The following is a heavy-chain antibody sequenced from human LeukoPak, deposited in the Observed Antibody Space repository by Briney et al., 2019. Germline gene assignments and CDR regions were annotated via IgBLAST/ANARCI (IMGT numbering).Heavy chain of an antibody. CDR2: ISAYNGNT. CDR1: GYTFTSYG. V-gene: IGHV1-18*01. J-gene: IGHJ3*02. Sequence: APVKVSCKASGYTFTSYGISWVRQAPGQGLEWMGWISAYNGNTNYAQKLQGRVTMTTDTSTSTAYMELRSLRSDDTAVYYCATDLWFGEKGAFDIWGQGTMVTVSS. D-gene: IGHD3-10*01. CDR3: ATDLWFGEKGAFDI.